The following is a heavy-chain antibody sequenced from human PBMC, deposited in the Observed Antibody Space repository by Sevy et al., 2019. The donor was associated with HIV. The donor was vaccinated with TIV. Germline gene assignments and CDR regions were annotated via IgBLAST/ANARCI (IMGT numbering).Heavy chain of an antibody. CDR3: ARERVDCSGGSCYSLNYYYYGMDV. D-gene: IGHD2-15*01. CDR2: TYYRSKWYN. J-gene: IGHJ6*02. Sequence: KQSQTLSLTCAISGDSVSSNSAAWNWIRQSPSRGLEWLGRTYYRSKWYNDYAVSVKSRITINPDTSKNQFSLQLNSVTPEDTAVYYCARERVDCSGGSCYSLNYYYYGMDVWGQGTTVTVSS. V-gene: IGHV6-1*01. CDR1: GDSVSSNSAA.